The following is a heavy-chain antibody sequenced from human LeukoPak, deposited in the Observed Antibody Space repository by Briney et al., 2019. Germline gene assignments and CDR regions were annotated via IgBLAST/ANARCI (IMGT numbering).Heavy chain of an antibody. Sequence: SETLSLTCTVSGGSISNYYWSWIRQPPGKGLEWIGYIHYSGSTSYNPSLKSRVTISVDTSKNQFSLKVSSVTAADTAVYYCAREGGYSYGDAPLHFDNWGQGTLVTVSS. CDR2: IHYSGST. V-gene: IGHV4-59*12. J-gene: IGHJ4*02. CDR3: AREGGYSYGDAPLHFDN. CDR1: GGSISNYY. D-gene: IGHD5-18*01.